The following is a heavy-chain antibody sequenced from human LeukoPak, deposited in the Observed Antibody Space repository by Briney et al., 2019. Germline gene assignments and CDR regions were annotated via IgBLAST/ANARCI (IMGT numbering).Heavy chain of an antibody. CDR2: INHSGST. CDR1: GGSFSGYY. Sequence: SETLSLTCAVYGGSFSGYYWSWIRQPPGKGLEWIGEINHSGSTNYNPSLKSRVTISVDTSKNQFSLKLSSVTAADTAVYYCAREVYSGYGHSNFDYWGQGTLVTVSS. J-gene: IGHJ4*02. D-gene: IGHD5-12*01. V-gene: IGHV4-34*01. CDR3: AREVYSGYGHSNFDY.